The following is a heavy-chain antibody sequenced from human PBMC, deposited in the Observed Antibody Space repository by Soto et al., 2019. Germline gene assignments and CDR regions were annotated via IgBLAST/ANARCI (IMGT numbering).Heavy chain of an antibody. CDR2: ISGYNGNT. V-gene: IGHV1-18*01. CDR1: GYSFTNYG. Sequence: QVQLVQSGAEVKNPGASVKVSCKASGYSFTNYGVGWVRQAPGQGLEWMGWISGYNGNTNYAEKVQGRITLTTDTSTSAAYIELRSLRSDDTAVYYCAREMAGRGGEYDYWGQGTRVTVSS. D-gene: IGHD2-21*01. CDR3: AREMAGRGGEYDY. J-gene: IGHJ4*02.